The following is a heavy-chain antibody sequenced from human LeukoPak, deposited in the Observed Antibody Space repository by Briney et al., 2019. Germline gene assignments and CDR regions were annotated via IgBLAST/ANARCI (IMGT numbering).Heavy chain of an antibody. CDR2: ISYDGSNK. V-gene: IGHV3-30*03. D-gene: IGHD7-27*01. J-gene: IGHJ4*02. CDR3: ARMTLMGTSLDD. CDR1: GFTFSSYG. Sequence: GRSLRLSCAAYGFTFSSYGMHWVRQAPGKGLEWVAVISYDGSNKYYADSEKGRFTISRDNSKNTLYLQMNSLRVEDTAVYYCARMTLMGTSLDDWGQGTLVTVSS.